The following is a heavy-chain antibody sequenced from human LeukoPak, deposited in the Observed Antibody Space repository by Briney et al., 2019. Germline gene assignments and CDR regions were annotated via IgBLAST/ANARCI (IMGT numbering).Heavy chain of an antibody. CDR3: ARRIAVAGSFDY. D-gene: IGHD6-19*01. J-gene: IGHJ4*02. CDR1: GYTFTSYY. Sequence: ASVKVSCKASGYTFTSYYMHWVRQAPGQGLEWMGIINPSGGSTSYAQKFQGRVTMTRDMSTSTVYMELSSLRSEDTAVYYCARRIAVAGSFDYWGQGTLVTVSS. V-gene: IGHV1-46*01. CDR2: INPSGGST.